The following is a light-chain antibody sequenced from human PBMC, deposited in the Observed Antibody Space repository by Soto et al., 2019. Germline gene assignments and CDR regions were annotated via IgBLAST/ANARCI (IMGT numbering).Light chain of an antibody. V-gene: IGLV2-11*01. CDR3: CSYGGXIYV. J-gene: IGLJ1*01. Sequence: QSVLTQPRSVSGSPVQSVTISCTGTSSNVCRYDHVAWYQHHPGKAPKLMIDDVSKRPSGGPDRFSGSKSGNTASLTISGLQAEAEADYYRCSYGGXIYVVGTGTKVXV. CDR1: SSNVCRYDH. CDR2: DVS.